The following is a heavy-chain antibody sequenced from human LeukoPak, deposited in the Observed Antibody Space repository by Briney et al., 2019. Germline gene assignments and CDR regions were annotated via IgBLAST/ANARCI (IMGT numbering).Heavy chain of an antibody. D-gene: IGHD3-22*01. CDR3: ARAYYGSSGYLFDY. Sequence: PGGSLRLSCAASGFTFGSYSMNWVRQAPGKGLEWVSYISSSSSTIYYADSVKGRFTISRDNAKNSLYLQMNSLRAEDTAVYYCARAYYGSSGYLFDYWGQGTLVTVSS. CDR1: GFTFGSYS. CDR2: ISSSSSTI. J-gene: IGHJ4*02. V-gene: IGHV3-48*01.